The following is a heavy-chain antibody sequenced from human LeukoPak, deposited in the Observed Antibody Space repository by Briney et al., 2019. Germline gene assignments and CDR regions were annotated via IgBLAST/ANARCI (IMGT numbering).Heavy chain of an antibody. CDR2: IYYSGST. CDR3: AKGLRSSGYYGDAFDI. CDR1: GGSISSSSYY. V-gene: IGHV4-39*07. D-gene: IGHD3-22*01. J-gene: IGHJ3*02. Sequence: SETLSLTCTVSGGSISSSSYYWGWIRQPPGKGLEWIGSIYYSGSTYYNPSLKSRVTISVDTSKSQFSLKLSSVTAADTAVYYCAKGLRSSGYYGDAFDIWGQGTMVTVSS.